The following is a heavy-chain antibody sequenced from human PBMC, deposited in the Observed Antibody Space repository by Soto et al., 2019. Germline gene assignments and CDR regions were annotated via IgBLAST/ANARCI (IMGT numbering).Heavy chain of an antibody. V-gene: IGHV3-23*01. Sequence: EVQLLESGGGLVPPGGSLRLSCAASGFTFSSYVMNWVRQAPGKGLEWVAAISGSGGSTYYGASVEGRFTVSRDNRKNTLYLQVNSRRAEDTAVYYCARGPRAPPPHDYGMDVWGQGTTVTVSS. CDR2: ISGSGGST. CDR3: ARGPRAPPPHDYGMDV. J-gene: IGHJ6*02. CDR1: GFTFSSYV.